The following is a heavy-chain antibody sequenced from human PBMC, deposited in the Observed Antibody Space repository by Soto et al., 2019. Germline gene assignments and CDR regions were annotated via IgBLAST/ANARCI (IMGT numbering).Heavy chain of an antibody. V-gene: IGHV4-30-4*01. Sequence: PSETLSLTCTVSGGSISSGDHYWSWIRQPPGKGLEWIVYIYYSGNTYYNPSLQSRVTISVDTSKNQFSLKLSSVTAADTAVYYCARVVYSSSKRFLARWFDPWGQGTLVTVSS. CDR1: GGSISSGDHY. CDR2: IYYSGNT. J-gene: IGHJ5*02. CDR3: ARVVYSSSKRFLARWFDP. D-gene: IGHD6-6*01.